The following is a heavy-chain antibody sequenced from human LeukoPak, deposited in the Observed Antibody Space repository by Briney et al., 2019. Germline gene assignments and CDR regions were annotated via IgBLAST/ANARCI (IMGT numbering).Heavy chain of an antibody. V-gene: IGHV3-23*01. CDR3: QWLRLGTGNDAFDI. CDR2: ISGSGGST. D-gene: IGHD5-12*01. J-gene: IGHJ3*02. Sequence: PGGSLRLSCAASGFTFSSYAMSWVRQAPGKGLEWVSAISGSGGSTYYADSVKGRFTISRDNSKNTLYLQMNSLRAEDAAVYYCQWLRLGTGNDAFDIWGQGTMVTVSS. CDR1: GFTFSSYA.